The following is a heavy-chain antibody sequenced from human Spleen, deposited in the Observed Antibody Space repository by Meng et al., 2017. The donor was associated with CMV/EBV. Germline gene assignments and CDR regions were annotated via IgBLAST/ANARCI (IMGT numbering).Heavy chain of an antibody. CDR2: ISSSGSTI. CDR1: GFTFSSYE. D-gene: IGHD2-2*03. V-gene: IGHV3-48*03. CDR3: ARDSPGYCSSTSCPGYYYYYYGMDV. Sequence: GESLKISCAASGFTFSSYEMNWVRQAPGKGLEWVSYISSSGSTIYYADSVKGRFTISRDNAKNSLYLQMNSLRAEDTAVYYCARDSPGYCSSTSCPGYYYYYYGMDVWGPGTTVTVSS. J-gene: IGHJ6*02.